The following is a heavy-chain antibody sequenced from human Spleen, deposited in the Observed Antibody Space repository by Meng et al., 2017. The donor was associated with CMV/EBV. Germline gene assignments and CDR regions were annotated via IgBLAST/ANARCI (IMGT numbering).Heavy chain of an antibody. CDR1: GFTFSSYA. D-gene: IGHD2/OR15-2a*01. J-gene: IGHJ4*02. V-gene: IGHV3-23*03. CDR3: AKEDGLIVPFDY. Sequence: GESLKISCAASGFTFSSYAMSWVRQAPGKGLEWVSVIYNGGGTTYYVDFVKGRFTISRDNSKNTLYLQMNSLRAEDTAVYYCAKEDGLIVPFDYWGQGTLVTVSS. CDR2: IYNGGGTT.